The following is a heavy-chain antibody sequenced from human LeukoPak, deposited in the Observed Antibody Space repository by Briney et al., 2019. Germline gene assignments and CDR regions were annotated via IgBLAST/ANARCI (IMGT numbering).Heavy chain of an antibody. J-gene: IGHJ6*03. CDR1: GFTFSSYA. D-gene: IGHD5-18*01. Sequence: GGSLRLSCAASGFTFSSYAMSWVRQAPGKELEWVSAISGSGGSTYYADSVKGRFTISRDNSKNTLYLQMNGLRAEDTAVYYCAKGGGIQLRYMDVWGKGTTVTVSS. CDR3: AKGGGIQLRYMDV. CDR2: ISGSGGST. V-gene: IGHV3-23*01.